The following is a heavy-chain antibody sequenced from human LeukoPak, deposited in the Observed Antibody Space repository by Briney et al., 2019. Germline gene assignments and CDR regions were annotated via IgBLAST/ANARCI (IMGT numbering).Heavy chain of an antibody. V-gene: IGHV1-69*13. J-gene: IGHJ4*02. CDR2: IIPTFGTA. CDR1: GGTFSSYA. CDR3: ARDIAPVPSTMIVRKCQPEYYFDY. Sequence: VNVSCKASGGTFSSYAISWLGQAPGQGREWMGGIIPTFGTANYAQKCEGRVKITTDESTSTAYMELSSMRSEDTAVYYCARDIAPVPSTMIVRKCQPEYYFDYWGQGTLVTVSS. D-gene: IGHD3-22*01.